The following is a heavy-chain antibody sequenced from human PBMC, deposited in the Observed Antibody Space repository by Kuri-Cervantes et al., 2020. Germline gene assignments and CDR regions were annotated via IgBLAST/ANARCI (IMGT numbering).Heavy chain of an antibody. CDR1: GYSISSGYY. CDR3: VRDYGSYYDSSGHFDY. Sequence: SETLSLTCAVSGYSISSGYYWGWIRQPPGKGLEWIGSIYHSGSTYYNPSLKSRVTISVDTSKNQLSLQLSSLTAADTAVYYCVRDYGSYYDSSGHFDYWGQGALVTVSS. CDR2: IYHSGST. V-gene: IGHV4-38-2*02. D-gene: IGHD3-22*01. J-gene: IGHJ4*02.